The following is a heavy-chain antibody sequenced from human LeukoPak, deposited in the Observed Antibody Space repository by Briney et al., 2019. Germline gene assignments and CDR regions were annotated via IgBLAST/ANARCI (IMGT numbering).Heavy chain of an antibody. Sequence: GGSLRLSCAASGFAFDDYGMSWVRQAPGKGLEWVSGINWNGGSTGYADSVKGRFTISRDNAKNCLYLQTNSLRAEDTALYYCARDPKTGGNGLYYFDYWGQGTLVTVSS. J-gene: IGHJ4*02. CDR3: ARDPKTGGNGLYYFDY. CDR2: INWNGGST. D-gene: IGHD4-23*01. V-gene: IGHV3-20*04. CDR1: GFAFDDYG.